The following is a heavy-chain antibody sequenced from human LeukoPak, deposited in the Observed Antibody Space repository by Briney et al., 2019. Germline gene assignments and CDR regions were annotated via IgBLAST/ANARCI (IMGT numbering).Heavy chain of an antibody. V-gene: IGHV4-34*01. J-gene: IGHJ4*02. CDR1: GGSFSGYY. D-gene: IGHD6-19*01. CDR2: INHCGST. CDR3: ARGRRVLSYSSGWVQDY. Sequence: SETLSLTCAVYGGSFSGYYWSSIRQPPGKGLEWIVEINHCGSTNYNPSLKSRVAISVDTSKTQFSLKLVSVTAAETAVYYCARGRRVLSYSSGWVQDYWGQGTLVTVSS.